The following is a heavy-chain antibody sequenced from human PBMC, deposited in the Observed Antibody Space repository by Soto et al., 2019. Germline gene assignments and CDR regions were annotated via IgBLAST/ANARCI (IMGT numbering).Heavy chain of an antibody. CDR3: ATGTLGSGYELDY. J-gene: IGHJ4*02. D-gene: IGHD5-12*01. V-gene: IGHV3-23*01. Sequence: EVQLLDSGGGLVQPGGSLRLSCDASGFTFRNYAMNWVRQAPGKGLDWVSAISGSGGSTYYADSVKCRFTISRDNAKNTLYLQMSSLRAEDTAVYYCATGTLGSGYELDYWGQGTLVTVSS. CDR1: GFTFRNYA. CDR2: ISGSGGST.